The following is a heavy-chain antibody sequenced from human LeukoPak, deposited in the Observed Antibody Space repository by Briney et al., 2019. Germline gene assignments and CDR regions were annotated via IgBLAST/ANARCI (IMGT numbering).Heavy chain of an antibody. J-gene: IGHJ4*02. CDR3: ARDHGYAFDY. V-gene: IGHV3-23*03. Sequence: PGGSLRLSCAASGFTFSNYAMSWVRQAPGKGLEWVSVIYSGGSTYYADSVKGRFTISRDNSKNTLYLQLNSLRDEDTAVYYCARDHGYAFDYWGQGTLVTVSS. CDR2: IYSGGST. CDR1: GFTFSNYA. D-gene: IGHD5-12*01.